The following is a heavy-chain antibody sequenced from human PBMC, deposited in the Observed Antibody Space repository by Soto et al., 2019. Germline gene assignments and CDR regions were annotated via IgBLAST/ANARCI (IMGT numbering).Heavy chain of an antibody. CDR3: ARSQGSTIAARHFDY. J-gene: IGHJ4*02. Sequence: EVQLGESGGGLVQPGGSLRLSCAASGFSVSNNYMSWVRQAPGKGLEWVSLINGYGGTNYADSVKGRFAVSRDDSKNTLYLQMTSLRAEDTAVYYCARSQGSTIAARHFDYWGQGTLVTVSS. CDR2: INGYGGT. D-gene: IGHD6-6*01. CDR1: GFSVSNNY. V-gene: IGHV3-66*01.